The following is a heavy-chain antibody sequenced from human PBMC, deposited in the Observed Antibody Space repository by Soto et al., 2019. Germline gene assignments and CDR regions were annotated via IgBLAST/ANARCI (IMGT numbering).Heavy chain of an antibody. Sequence: PGESLKISCAASGFTFSSYAMSWVRQAPGKGLEWVSAISGSGGSTYYADSVKGRFTISRDNSKNTLYLQMNSLRAEDTAVYYCAKGDRGSYDWFDPWGQGTLVTVSS. D-gene: IGHD1-26*01. J-gene: IGHJ5*02. CDR2: ISGSGGST. CDR1: GFTFSSYA. V-gene: IGHV3-23*01. CDR3: AKGDRGSYDWFDP.